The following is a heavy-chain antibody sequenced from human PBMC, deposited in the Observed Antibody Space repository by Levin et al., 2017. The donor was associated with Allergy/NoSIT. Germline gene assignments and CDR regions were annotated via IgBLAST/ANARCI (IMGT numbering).Heavy chain of an antibody. CDR3: AGKYGTYFGPVGYYGLDV. D-gene: IGHD1-26*01. V-gene: IGHV1-69*13. CDR2: IIPVFGTP. J-gene: IGHJ6*02. CDR1: GGTFRTYS. Sequence: ASVKDSCKASGGTFRTYSLSWVRQAPGQGLEWMGGIIPVFGTPNYAQKFQGRLTISADESTSTAYMELSSLRSDDTAMYYCAGKYGTYFGPVGYYGLDVWGQGTTITVSS.